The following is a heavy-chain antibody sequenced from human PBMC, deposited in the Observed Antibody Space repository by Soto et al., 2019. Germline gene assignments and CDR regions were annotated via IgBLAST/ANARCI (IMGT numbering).Heavy chain of an antibody. Sequence: SETLSLTCTVSGGSIRNGGYYWSWIRQQPGKGLELIGYIHYTGSTYYNPSLKSRLSISVDTSKNQFSLRLTSAIAADTAIYYCASTVSTNEVDYWGQGTRVTVSS. CDR1: GGSIRNGGYY. J-gene: IGHJ4*02. V-gene: IGHV4-31*03. CDR3: ASTVSTNEVDY. D-gene: IGHD5-12*01. CDR2: IHYTGST.